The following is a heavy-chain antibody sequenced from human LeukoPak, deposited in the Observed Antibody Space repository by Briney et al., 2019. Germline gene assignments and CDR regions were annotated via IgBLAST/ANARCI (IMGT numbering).Heavy chain of an antibody. V-gene: IGHV3-9*01. CDR3: AKEAYSSGYFFDY. J-gene: IGHJ4*02. Sequence: GGSLRLSCAASGLTFDDYAMHWVRQAPGKGLEWVSGISWNSGSIGYADSVKGRFTISRDNAKSSLYLQMNSLRAEDTALYYCAKEAYSSGYFFDYWGQGTLVTVSS. CDR2: ISWNSGSI. D-gene: IGHD6-19*01. CDR1: GLTFDDYA.